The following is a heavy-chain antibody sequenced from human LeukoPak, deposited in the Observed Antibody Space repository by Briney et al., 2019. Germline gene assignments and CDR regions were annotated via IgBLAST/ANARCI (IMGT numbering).Heavy chain of an antibody. CDR2: IYYSGST. J-gene: IGHJ5*02. D-gene: IGHD3-3*01. CDR1: GGSTSSDY. V-gene: IGHV4-31*11. CDR3: AREMNDFWSGYFWFDP. Sequence: PSETLSLTCAVSGGSTSSDYWSWIRQHPGKGLEWIGYIYYSGSTYYNPSLKSRVTISVDTSKNQFSLKLSSVTAADTAVYYCAREMNDFWSGYFWFDPWGQGTLVTVSS.